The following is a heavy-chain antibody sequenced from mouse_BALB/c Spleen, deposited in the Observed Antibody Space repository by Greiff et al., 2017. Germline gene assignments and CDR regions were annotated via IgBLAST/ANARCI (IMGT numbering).Heavy chain of an antibody. J-gene: IGHJ4*01. CDR2: ISSGGST. Sequence: EVQGVESGGGLVKPGGSLKLSCAASGFTFSSYAMSWVRQTPEKRLEWVASISSGGSTYYPDSVKGRFTISRDNARNILYLQMSSLRSEDTAMYYCARCGYPYYYAMDYWGQGTSVTVSS. CDR1: GFTFSSYA. D-gene: IGHD2-2*01. CDR3: ARCGYPYYYAMDY. V-gene: IGHV5-6-5*01.